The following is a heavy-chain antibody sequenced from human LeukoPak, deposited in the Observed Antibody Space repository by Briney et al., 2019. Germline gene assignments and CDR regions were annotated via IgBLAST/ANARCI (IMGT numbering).Heavy chain of an antibody. D-gene: IGHD4-11*01. CDR3: ARNISTVANGARYNWFDP. V-gene: IGHV4-39*01. Sequence: DILSLTCIVSGGSIRSTSYYWDWIRQSPGKGLEWIGPIYYSGSTDYNPSLKSRVCMSVETSKNQFSLKLSSVTAADTAVYYCARNISTVANGARYNWFDPWGQGTLVSVFS. CDR1: GGSIRSTSYY. CDR2: IYYSGST. J-gene: IGHJ5*02.